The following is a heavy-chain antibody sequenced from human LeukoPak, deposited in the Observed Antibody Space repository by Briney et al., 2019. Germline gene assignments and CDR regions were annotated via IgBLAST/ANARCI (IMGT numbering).Heavy chain of an antibody. D-gene: IGHD5-18*01. CDR3: AREFVVQLWYNFDY. CDR1: GFTFSSYW. J-gene: IGHJ4*02. V-gene: IGHV3-7*01. CDR2: IKQDGSEK. Sequence: PGGSLRLSCAASGFTFSSYWMSWVRQAPGKGLEWVANIKQDGSEKYYVDSVKGRFTISRDNAKNSLYLQMNSLRAEDTAVYYCAREFVVQLWYNFDYWGQGTLVTVSS.